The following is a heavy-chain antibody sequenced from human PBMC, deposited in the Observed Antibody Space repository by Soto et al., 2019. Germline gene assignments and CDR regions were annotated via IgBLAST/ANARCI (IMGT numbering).Heavy chain of an antibody. D-gene: IGHD2-2*01. V-gene: IGHV1-69*13. Sequence: SVKVSCKASGGTFSNYTISWVRQAPGQGLEWMGGIIPVFGTTDYEQKFQGRVTITADGSTSTAYMKLSSLRSADTAVYYCARSSPYIVVRKPTGNQDYYGMDVWGQGTTVTVSS. CDR3: ARSSPYIVVRKPTGNQDYYGMDV. CDR2: IIPVFGTT. CDR1: GGTFSNYT. J-gene: IGHJ6*02.